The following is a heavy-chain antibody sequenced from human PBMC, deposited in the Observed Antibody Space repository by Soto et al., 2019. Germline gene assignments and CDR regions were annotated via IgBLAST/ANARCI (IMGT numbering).Heavy chain of an antibody. CDR3: AKVKWTYGSVSDI. D-gene: IGHD4-17*01. Sequence: EVQVLESGGGLVQPGGSLRLSCAASGFTFSSFALSWVLEAPGKGLEWVSGISNSGGSVNYADSVKGRFSISRDNTKNTLSLEMNSPRADDTALYYCAKVKWTYGSVSDILGQGTMVTVSS. CDR1: GFTFSSFA. CDR2: ISNSGGSV. J-gene: IGHJ3*02. V-gene: IGHV3-23*01.